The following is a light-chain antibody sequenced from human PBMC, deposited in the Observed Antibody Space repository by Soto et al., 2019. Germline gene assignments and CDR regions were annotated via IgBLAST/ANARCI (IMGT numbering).Light chain of an antibody. V-gene: IGKV1-6*01. CDR3: LQDYNYPRT. Sequence: AIQMTQSPSSLSASVGDRVTITCRASQGIRTELAWYQQKAGKDPQLLIFAATSLQSGVPSRFSGSGSGTDFTLTITSLQPEDFATYYCLQDYNYPRTFGQGTKLEIK. CDR2: AAT. J-gene: IGKJ2*01. CDR1: QGIRTE.